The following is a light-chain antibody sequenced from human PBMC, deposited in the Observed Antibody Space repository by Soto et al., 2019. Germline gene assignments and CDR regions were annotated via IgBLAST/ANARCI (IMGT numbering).Light chain of an antibody. J-gene: IGKJ2*01. V-gene: IGKV3D-15*01. Sequence: EIVMTQSPATLSVSPGDRATLSCRASETINNNFAWCQQKPGQAPRLLIYGASTRATGVPARFSGSGSGTEFTLTISSLQSEDSAIYYCQQYNNWPFTFGQGTKLEIK. CDR1: ETINNN. CDR2: GAS. CDR3: QQYNNWPFT.